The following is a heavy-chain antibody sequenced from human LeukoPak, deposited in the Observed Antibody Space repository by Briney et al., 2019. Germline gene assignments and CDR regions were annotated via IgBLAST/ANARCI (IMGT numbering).Heavy chain of an antibody. CDR3: ARQPYGDCAYFDY. V-gene: IGHV3-30-3*01. D-gene: IGHD4-17*01. Sequence: GGSLRLSCAASGFTFSSYAMHWVRQAPGKGLEWVAVISYDGSNKYYADSVKGRFTISRDNSKNTLYLQMNSLRAEDTAVYYCARQPYGDCAYFDYWGQGTLVTVSS. CDR1: GFTFSSYA. CDR2: ISYDGSNK. J-gene: IGHJ4*02.